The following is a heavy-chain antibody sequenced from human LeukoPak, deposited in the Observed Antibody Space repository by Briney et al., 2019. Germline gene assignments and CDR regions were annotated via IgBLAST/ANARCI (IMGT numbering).Heavy chain of an antibody. Sequence: ASVKVSCKASGYTFTSYGISWVRQAPGQGLEWMGWISAYNGNTNYAQKLQGRVTMTTDTSTSTAYMELRSLRSDDTAVYYCARDNMFVVAGTRAYFGYWGQGTLVTVSS. V-gene: IGHV1-18*01. J-gene: IGHJ4*02. CDR3: ARDNMFVVAGTRAYFGY. CDR2: ISAYNGNT. CDR1: GYTFTSYG. D-gene: IGHD6-19*01.